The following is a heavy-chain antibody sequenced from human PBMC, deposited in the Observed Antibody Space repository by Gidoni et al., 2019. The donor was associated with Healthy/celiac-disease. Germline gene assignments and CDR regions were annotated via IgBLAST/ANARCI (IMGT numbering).Heavy chain of an antibody. CDR1: GYTFTGYY. D-gene: IGHD2-15*01. J-gene: IGHJ6*02. CDR3: ASYGGYCSGGSCYKEGYYYYGMDV. Sequence: QVQLVQSGAEVKKPGASVKVSCKASGYTFTGYYMHWVRQAPGQGLEWMGWINPNSGGTNYAQKFQGRVTMTRDTSISTAYMELSRLRSDDTAVYYCASYGGYCSGGSCYKEGYYYYGMDVWGQGTTVTVSS. V-gene: IGHV1-2*02. CDR2: INPNSGGT.